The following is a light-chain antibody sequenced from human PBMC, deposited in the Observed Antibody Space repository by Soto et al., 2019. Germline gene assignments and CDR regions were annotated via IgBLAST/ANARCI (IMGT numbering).Light chain of an antibody. V-gene: IGLV2-14*01. CDR1: SSDVGGYNY. CDR2: DVT. J-gene: IGLJ1*01. Sequence: QSVVTQPASVSGSPGQSITISCTGTSSDVGGYNYVSWYQQQPGKAPKFMIYDVTNRPSGVSNRFSGSKSGNTASLTISGLQAEDEADYYCCSYTTSNTRQIVFGTGTKVTVL. CDR3: CSYTTSNTRQIV.